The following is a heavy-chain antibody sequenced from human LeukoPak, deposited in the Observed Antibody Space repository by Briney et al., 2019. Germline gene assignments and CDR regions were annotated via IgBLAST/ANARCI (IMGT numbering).Heavy chain of an antibody. CDR2: ISGSGGST. CDR1: GFTFSSYA. V-gene: IGHV3-23*01. D-gene: IGHD6-13*01. CDR3: GKDGESWLRYTWFDP. J-gene: IGHJ5*02. Sequence: GSLRLSCAASGFTFSSYAMSWVRQAPGKGLEWVSAISGSGGSTYYADSVKGRFTISRDNSKNTLYLQMNSLRAEDTAVYYCGKDGESWLRYTWFDPWGQGTLVTVSS.